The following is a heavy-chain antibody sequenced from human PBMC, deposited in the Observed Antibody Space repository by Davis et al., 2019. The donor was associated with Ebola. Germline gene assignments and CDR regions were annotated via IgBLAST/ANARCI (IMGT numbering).Heavy chain of an antibody. D-gene: IGHD5-18*01. CDR2: IYYSGST. CDR3: ARGQLWLLTWFDP. CDR1: GGSTSSYY. V-gene: IGHV4-59*01. J-gene: IGHJ5*02. Sequence: MPSETLSLTCTVSGGSTSSYYWSWIRQPPGKGLEWIGYIYYSGSTNYNPSLKSRVTISVDTSKNQFSLKLSSVTAADTAVYYCARGQLWLLTWFDPWGQGTLVTVS.